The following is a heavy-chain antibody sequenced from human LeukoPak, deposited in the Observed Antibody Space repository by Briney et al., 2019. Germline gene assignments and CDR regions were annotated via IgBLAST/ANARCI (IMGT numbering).Heavy chain of an antibody. Sequence: SETLSLTCTVPGGAISSYSWNWFGLPAGKGLEWIGRISTSGSTDYNPSLKSRVSMSLDTSKNQFSLKLNSVTAADTAVYYCARQQLRTMASFDYWGQGILVTVSS. D-gene: IGHD4/OR15-4a*01. J-gene: IGHJ4*02. CDR2: ISTSGST. CDR3: ARQQLRTMASFDY. V-gene: IGHV4-4*07. CDR1: GGAISSYS.